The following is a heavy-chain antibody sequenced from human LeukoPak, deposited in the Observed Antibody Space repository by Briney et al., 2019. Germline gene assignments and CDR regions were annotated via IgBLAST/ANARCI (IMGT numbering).Heavy chain of an antibody. J-gene: IGHJ4*02. CDR2: IYYSGST. D-gene: IGHD1-26*01. CDR3: ARGGVGAPFDY. CDR1: GGSISSGGYY. V-gene: IGHV4-31*03. Sequence: SETLSLTCTVSGGSISSGGYYWSWIRQNPGKGLECIGYIYYSGSTYYNPSLKSRVTISVDTSKNQFFLKLSSVTAADTAVYYCARGGVGAPFDYWGQGTLATVSS.